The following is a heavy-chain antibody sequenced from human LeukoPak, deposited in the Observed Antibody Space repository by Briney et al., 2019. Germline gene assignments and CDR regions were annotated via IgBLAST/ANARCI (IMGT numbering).Heavy chain of an antibody. V-gene: IGHV3-21*01. CDR1: GVTFSSYS. CDR3: ARSLTSYCSSTSCYREGEDY. J-gene: IGHJ4*02. CDR2: ISSSSSYI. Sequence: PVGTLRLSCAASGVTFSSYSMNWVRQAPGQGLEGGSSISSSSSYIYYADSVKGTFTISRDNAKNSMYLQMNSLRAEDTAVYYCARSLTSYCSSTSCYREGEDYWGQGTLVTVSS. D-gene: IGHD2-2*01.